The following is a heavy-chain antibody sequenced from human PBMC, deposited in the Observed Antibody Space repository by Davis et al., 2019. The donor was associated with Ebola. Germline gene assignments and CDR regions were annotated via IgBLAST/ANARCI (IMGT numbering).Heavy chain of an antibody. CDR2: ISSSASYK. D-gene: IGHD3-3*01. J-gene: IGHJ6*02. CDR1: GFTFSVYY. V-gene: IGHV3-11*06. Sequence: GESLKISCAASGFTFSVYYMSWIRQAPGKGPEWVSSISSSASYKNYADSVKGRFTISRDNSKNTLYLQMNSLRAEDTAVYYCAVWSGAYYNGMDVWGQGITVTVSS. CDR3: AVWSGAYYNGMDV.